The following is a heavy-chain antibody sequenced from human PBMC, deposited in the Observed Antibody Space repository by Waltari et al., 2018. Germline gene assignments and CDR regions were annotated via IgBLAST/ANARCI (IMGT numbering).Heavy chain of an antibody. CDR2: TTNSNTYI. J-gene: IGHJ4*02. Sequence: EVQLVESGGGLVKHGGSLSLSCAASGFTISSFGMSWVRQAPGKGLEWVSSTTNSNTYIYYADSVKGRFTVSIDNAKNSLYLQMNSLRADDTAVYFCARALTTPNDYWGQGTLVTVSS. D-gene: IGHD4-17*01. V-gene: IGHV3-21*03. CDR3: ARALTTPNDY. CDR1: GFTISSFG.